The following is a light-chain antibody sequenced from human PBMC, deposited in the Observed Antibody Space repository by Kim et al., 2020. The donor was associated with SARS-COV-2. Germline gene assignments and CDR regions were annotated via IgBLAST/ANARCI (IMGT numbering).Light chain of an antibody. CDR3: SSYTSSSTLV. Sequence: GQSITISCTGTSSDVGDYNYVSWYQQHPGKAPKLMIYDVSKRPSGVSNRFSGSKAGNTASLTISRLQAEDEADYYCSSYTSSSTLVFGGGTKLTVL. J-gene: IGLJ3*02. CDR1: SSDVGDYNY. CDR2: DVS. V-gene: IGLV2-14*04.